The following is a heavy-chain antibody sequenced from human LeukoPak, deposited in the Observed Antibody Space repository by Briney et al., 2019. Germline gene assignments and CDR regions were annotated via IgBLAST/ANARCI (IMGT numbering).Heavy chain of an antibody. CDR2: IYYSGST. V-gene: IGHV4-59*01. D-gene: IGHD3-22*01. CDR1: GGSISSYY. J-gene: IGHJ5*02. CDR3: ARTSSYYDSSGRGYWFDP. Sequence: SETLSLTCTVSGGSISSYYWSWIRQPPGKGLEWIGYIYYSGSTNYNPSLKSRVTISVDTSKNQFSLKLSSVTAADTAVYYCARTSSYYDSSGRGYWFDPWGQGTLVTVSS.